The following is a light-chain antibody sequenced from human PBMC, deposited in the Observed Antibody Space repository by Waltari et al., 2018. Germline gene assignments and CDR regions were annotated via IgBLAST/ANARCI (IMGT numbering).Light chain of an antibody. CDR1: GEYSACA. CDR2: VNSDGSH. CDR3: QTWGTGIQL. V-gene: IGLV4-69*01. J-gene: IGLJ2*01. Sequence: LGLTQSPSASASLGAAVKITCSLPGEYSACAIAGHQQQPLKGPRYLMTVNSDGSHKKGDGISERFSRSSSDLDRYLIISRLQSDDEADYFCQTWGTGIQLFGSGTKLTVL.